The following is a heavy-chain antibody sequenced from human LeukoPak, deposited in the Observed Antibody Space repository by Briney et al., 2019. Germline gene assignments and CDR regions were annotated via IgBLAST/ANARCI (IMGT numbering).Heavy chain of an antibody. D-gene: IGHD6-13*01. CDR3: ASMYSSSWTGFADY. CDR1: GYTFTSYA. J-gene: IGHJ4*02. V-gene: IGHV7-4-1*02. Sequence: ASVKVSCKASGYTFTSYAMNWVRQAPGQGPEWMGWINTNTGNLTYAQGFTGRFVFSLDTSVSTAYLQISSLKAEDTAVYYCASMYSSSWTGFADYWGQGTLVTVSS. CDR2: INTNTGNL.